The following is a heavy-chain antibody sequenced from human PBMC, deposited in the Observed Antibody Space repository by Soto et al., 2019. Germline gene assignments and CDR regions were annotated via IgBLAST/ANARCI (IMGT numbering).Heavy chain of an antibody. Sequence: EVQRVESGGGLVQPGGSLRLSCAASGFTFSSYWMSWVRQAPGKGLEWVANIKQDGSEKYYVDSVKGRFTISRDNAKNSLDLQMNSLRAEDTAVYYCARNYYDILTGYYPDAFDIWGQGTMVTVSS. CDR1: GFTFSSYW. J-gene: IGHJ3*02. CDR2: IKQDGSEK. CDR3: ARNYYDILTGYYPDAFDI. D-gene: IGHD3-9*01. V-gene: IGHV3-7*01.